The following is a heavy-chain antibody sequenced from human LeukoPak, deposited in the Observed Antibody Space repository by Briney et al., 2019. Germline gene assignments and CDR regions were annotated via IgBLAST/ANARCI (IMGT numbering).Heavy chain of an antibody. J-gene: IGHJ4*02. V-gene: IGHV3-74*01. Sequence: GGSLRLSCAASGFTFSNYWMHWVRQAPGKGLVWVSRINSDGSSSSYADSVKGRFTTSRDNAKNTVYLQMNSLRAEDTAVYYCTRDFYGIDYWGQGTLVTVSS. D-gene: IGHD1-1*01. CDR2: INSDGSSS. CDR3: TRDFYGIDY. CDR1: GFTFSNYW.